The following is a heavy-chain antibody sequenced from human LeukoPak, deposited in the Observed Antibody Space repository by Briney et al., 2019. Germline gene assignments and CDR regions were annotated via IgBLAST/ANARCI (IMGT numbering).Heavy chain of an antibody. V-gene: IGHV4-4*07. CDR1: GGSISSYY. CDR3: ARANYGSGSYRYYYYYYMDV. Sequence: SETLSLTCTVSGGSISSYYWSWIRQPAGKGLEWIGRIYTSGSTNYNPSLKSRVTMSVDTSKNQFSLKLSSVTAADTAVYYCARANYGSGSYRYYYYYYMDVWGKGTTVTISS. J-gene: IGHJ6*03. CDR2: IYTSGST. D-gene: IGHD3-10*01.